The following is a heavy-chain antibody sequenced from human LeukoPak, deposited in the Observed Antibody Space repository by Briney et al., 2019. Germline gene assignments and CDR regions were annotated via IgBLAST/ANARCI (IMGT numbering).Heavy chain of an antibody. CDR2: VSYHGDDY. D-gene: IGHD5-18*01. CDR1: GFTFSSFA. CDR3: ARDSTYSYGLHYYYYMDV. V-gene: IGHV3-30-3*01. Sequence: PGGSLRLSCAASGFTFSSFAMHWVRQAPGKGLEWLAVVSYHGDDYYYADSVKGRFTISRDNSKNTLYLQMSSLRAEDTAIYYCARDSTYSYGLHYYYYMDVWGKGTTVTVSS. J-gene: IGHJ6*03.